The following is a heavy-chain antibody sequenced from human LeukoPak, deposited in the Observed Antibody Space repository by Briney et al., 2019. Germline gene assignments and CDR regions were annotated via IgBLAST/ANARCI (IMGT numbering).Heavy chain of an antibody. CDR3: AKSSYYDASGYYREYYFDS. V-gene: IGHV3-33*06. J-gene: IGHJ4*02. CDR2: IWYDGSNK. Sequence: GGSLRLSCAASGFTFSSYGMSWVRQAPGKGLEWVAVIWYDGSNKYYADSVKGRFTISRDNSKNTLYLQMNSLRAEDTAVYYCAKSSYYDASGYYREYYFDSWGQGTLVTVSS. D-gene: IGHD3-22*01. CDR1: GFTFSSYG.